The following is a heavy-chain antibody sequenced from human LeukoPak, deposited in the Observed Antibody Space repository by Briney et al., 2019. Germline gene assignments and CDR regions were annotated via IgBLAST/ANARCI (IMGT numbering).Heavy chain of an antibody. D-gene: IGHD3-3*01. Sequence: PSETLSLTCTVSGGSISSYYWSWIRQPPGKGLEWIGYIYYSGSTNYNPSLKSRVTISVDTSKNQFSLKLSSVTAADTAVYYCASITIFGVVRYFDYWGQGTLVTVSS. CDR1: GGSISSYY. J-gene: IGHJ4*02. CDR3: ASITIFGVVRYFDY. V-gene: IGHV4-59*01. CDR2: IYYSGST.